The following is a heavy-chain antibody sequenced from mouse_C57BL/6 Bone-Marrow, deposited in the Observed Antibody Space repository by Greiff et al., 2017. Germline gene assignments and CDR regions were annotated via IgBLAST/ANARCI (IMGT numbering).Heavy chain of an antibody. CDR2: IYPGDGDT. CDR1: GYAFSSSW. J-gene: IGHJ3*01. Sequence: QVQLQQSGPELVKPGASVKISCKASGYAFSSSWLNWVKQRPGKGLEWIGRIYPGDGDTNYNGKFKGKATLTADKSSSTAYMQLSSLPSEDSAVYFCASCGPGFAYWGQGTLVTVSA. V-gene: IGHV1-82*01. CDR3: ASCGPGFAY.